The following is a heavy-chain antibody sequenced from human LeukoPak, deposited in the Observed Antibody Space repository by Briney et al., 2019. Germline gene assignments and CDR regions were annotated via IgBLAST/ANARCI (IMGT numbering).Heavy chain of an antibody. CDR1: GSTVSSNY. J-gene: IGHJ6*02. Sequence: SGGSLRLSCAASGSTVSSNYMSWVRQAPGKGLEWISVIYSGGNTYYVDSVKGRFTISRHNSKNTVYLQMNSLRPEDTAVYYCARMSSDDDMDVWGQGTTVTVAS. V-gene: IGHV3-53*04. D-gene: IGHD1-26*01. CDR3: ARMSSDDDMDV. CDR2: IYSGGNT.